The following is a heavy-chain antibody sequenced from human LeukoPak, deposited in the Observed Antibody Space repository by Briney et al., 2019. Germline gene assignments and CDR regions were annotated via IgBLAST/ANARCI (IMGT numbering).Heavy chain of an antibody. Sequence: GASVKVSCKASGYTFTGYYMHWVRQAPGQGLEWMGWINPNSGGTNYAQKFQGRVTMTRDTSISTAYMELSRLRSDDTAVYYCARDSEVVVAARNWFDPWGQGTLVTVSS. CDR3: ARDSEVVVAARNWFDP. J-gene: IGHJ5*02. V-gene: IGHV1-2*02. CDR2: INPNSGGT. D-gene: IGHD2-15*01. CDR1: GYTFTGYY.